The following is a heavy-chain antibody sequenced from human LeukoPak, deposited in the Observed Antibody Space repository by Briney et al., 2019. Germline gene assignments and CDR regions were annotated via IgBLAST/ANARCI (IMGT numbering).Heavy chain of an antibody. CDR3: ARFSPSEPGAFDI. CDR1: DDSITSYY. Sequence: SETLSLTCTVSDDSITSYYWSWIRQPPGKGLDWIAFMFHNGNTNYNPSLRSRVVMSVDISKNQISLKVNSVTAADTAVYYCARFSPSEPGAFDIWGQGTLVTVSS. CDR2: MFHNGNT. J-gene: IGHJ3*02. V-gene: IGHV4-59*01.